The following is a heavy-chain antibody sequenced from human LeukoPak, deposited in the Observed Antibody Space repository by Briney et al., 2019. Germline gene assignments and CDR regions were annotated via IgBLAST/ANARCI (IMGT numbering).Heavy chain of an antibody. Sequence: SQTLSLTCTVSGGSISSGGYYWSWIRQHLGKGLEWIGYIYYSGSTYYNPSLKSRVTISVDTSKNQFSLKLSSVTAADTAVYYCARDKWTYDFWSGYNYGMDVWGQGTTVTVSS. D-gene: IGHD3-3*01. CDR3: ARDKWTYDFWSGYNYGMDV. CDR1: GGSISSGGYY. J-gene: IGHJ6*02. CDR2: IYYSGST. V-gene: IGHV4-31*03.